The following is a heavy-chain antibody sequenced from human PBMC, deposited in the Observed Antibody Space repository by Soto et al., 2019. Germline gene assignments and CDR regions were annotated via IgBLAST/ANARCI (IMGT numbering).Heavy chain of an antibody. CDR2: INPNSGGT. CDR3: ARARGWFGDENWFDP. Sequence: VASVKVSCKASGYTFTGYYMHWVRQAPGQGLEWMGWINPNSGGTNYAQKFQGRATMTRDTSISTAYMELSRLRSDDTAVYYCARARGWFGDENWFDPWGQGTLVTVSS. D-gene: IGHD3-10*01. CDR1: GYTFTGYY. J-gene: IGHJ5*02. V-gene: IGHV1-2*02.